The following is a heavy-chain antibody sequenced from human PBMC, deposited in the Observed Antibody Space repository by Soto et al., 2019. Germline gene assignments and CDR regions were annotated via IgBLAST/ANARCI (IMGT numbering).Heavy chain of an antibody. CDR3: ARDLRDYYDSSGSGPYYYGMDV. D-gene: IGHD3-22*01. V-gene: IGHV4-30-2*01. Sequence: SETLSLTCAVSGGSISSAGYSWSWIRQPPEKGLQWIGFIYQSGSTYYNPSLKSRVTISLDRSKNQFSLRLTSVTAADTAVYYCARDLRDYYDSSGSGPYYYGMDVWGQGTTVTVSS. J-gene: IGHJ6*02. CDR2: IYQSGST. CDR1: GGSISSAGYS.